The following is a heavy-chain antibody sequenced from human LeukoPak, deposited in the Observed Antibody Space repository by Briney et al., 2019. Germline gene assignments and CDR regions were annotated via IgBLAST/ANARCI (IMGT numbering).Heavy chain of an antibody. D-gene: IGHD3-22*01. CDR2: INHNGNVN. CDR1: GFTFSSYW. CDR3: ARYPPFYDSSGYSFDY. Sequence: PGGSLRFSCAASGFTFSSYWMNWARQAPGKGLEWVASINHNGNVNYYVDSVKGRFTISRDNAKNSLYLQMNSLRAEDTAVYYCARYPPFYDSSGYSFDYWGQGTLVTVSS. V-gene: IGHV3-7*01. J-gene: IGHJ4*02.